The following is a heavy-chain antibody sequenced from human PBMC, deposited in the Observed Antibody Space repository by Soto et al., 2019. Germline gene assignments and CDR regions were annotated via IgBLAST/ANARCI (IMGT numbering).Heavy chain of an antibody. CDR1: GCSVRSYG. Sequence: ASVKVSCKASGCSVRSYGIRWVRQAPGQGLEWMGWISALLGKADYAENFQGRVTMTADTSTATASMDLRGLRSDDTAVYYCARKGYIGNFAMDVWGQGTTVTFSS. D-gene: IGHD5-12*01. V-gene: IGHV1-18*01. CDR2: ISALLGKA. CDR3: ARKGYIGNFAMDV. J-gene: IGHJ6*02.